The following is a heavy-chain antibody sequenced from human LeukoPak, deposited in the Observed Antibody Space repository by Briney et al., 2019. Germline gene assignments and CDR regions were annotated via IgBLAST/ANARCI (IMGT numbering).Heavy chain of an antibody. V-gene: IGHV1-18*01. CDR2: ISAYNGNT. J-gene: IGHJ6*02. D-gene: IGHD3-3*01. CDR1: GYTFTIYG. CDR3: ARAGYDFWSGYQNYYYGMDV. Sequence: ASVKVSCKASGYTFTIYGISWVRQAPGQGLEWMGWISAYNGNTNYAQKLQGRVTMTTDTSTSTAYMELRSLRSDDTAVYYCARAGYDFWSGYQNYYYGMDVWGQWTTVTVSS.